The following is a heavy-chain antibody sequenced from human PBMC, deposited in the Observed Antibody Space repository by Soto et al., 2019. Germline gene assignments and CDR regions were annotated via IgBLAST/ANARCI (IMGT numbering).Heavy chain of an antibody. J-gene: IGHJ4*02. V-gene: IGHV4-31*03. Sequence: PSETLSLTCTVIGDSVSSNNYYWSWIRQRPGKGLEWIGYIHYSGDSYDNPSLTSRITMSMDVSKNQFSLNLRSVTAADTAIYYCARGVNDSSGSQGFDYWGQGTLVTVSS. CDR1: GDSVSSNNYY. CDR3: ARGVNDSSGSQGFDY. CDR2: IHYSGDS. D-gene: IGHD3-22*01.